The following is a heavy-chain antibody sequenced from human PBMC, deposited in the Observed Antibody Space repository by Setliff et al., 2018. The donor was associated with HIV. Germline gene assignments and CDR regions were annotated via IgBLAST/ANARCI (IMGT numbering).Heavy chain of an antibody. D-gene: IGHD6-19*01. Sequence: ASVKVSCKASGYTFTTYDINWVRQAPGQGLEWMGWISSYNGNTKYAQKVQDRVTMTKDTSTSTAYMELRSLRSDDTAVYYCARVSRSGWFFDWWGQGSLVTVSS. V-gene: IGHV1-18*01. J-gene: IGHJ4*02. CDR2: ISSYNGNT. CDR3: ARVSRSGWFFDW. CDR1: GYTFTTYD.